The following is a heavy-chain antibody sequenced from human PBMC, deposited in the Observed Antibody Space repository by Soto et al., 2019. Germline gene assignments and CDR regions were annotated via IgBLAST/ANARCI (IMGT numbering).Heavy chain of an antibody. Sequence: GGSLRLSCAASGFTFSSYGMHWVRQAPGKGLEWVAVISYDGSNKYYADSVKGRFTISRDNSKNTLYLQMNSLRAEDTAVYYCAKEDPGYSYGYHFDYWGQGTLVTVSS. D-gene: IGHD5-18*01. J-gene: IGHJ4*02. CDR2: ISYDGSNK. CDR1: GFTFSSYG. V-gene: IGHV3-30*18. CDR3: AKEDPGYSYGYHFDY.